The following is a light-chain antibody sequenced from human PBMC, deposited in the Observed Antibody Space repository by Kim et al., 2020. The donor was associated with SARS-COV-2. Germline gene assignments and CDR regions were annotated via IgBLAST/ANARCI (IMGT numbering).Light chain of an antibody. CDR1: QSVSTN. V-gene: IGKV3-15*01. J-gene: IGKJ5*01. CDR3: QHYVNWPS. CDR2: GAS. Sequence: SASPGERATLSCRASQSVSTNLAWYQQKPGQAPRLLIYGASTRATGVPGRFSGSGSGTDFTLTISSLQSEDFAAYYCQHYVNWPSFGQGTRLEIK.